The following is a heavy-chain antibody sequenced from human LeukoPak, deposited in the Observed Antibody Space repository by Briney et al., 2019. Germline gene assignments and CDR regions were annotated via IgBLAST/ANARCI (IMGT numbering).Heavy chain of an antibody. Sequence: SETLSLTCTVSGGSLSSYYWSWIRQPPGKGLEWIGYIYYSGSTNYNPSLKSRVTISVDTSKNQFSLKLSSATAADTAVYYCAREDSSGYYAYWGQGTLVTVSS. J-gene: IGHJ4*02. CDR3: AREDSSGYYAY. V-gene: IGHV4-59*01. CDR2: IYYSGST. D-gene: IGHD3-22*01. CDR1: GGSLSSYY.